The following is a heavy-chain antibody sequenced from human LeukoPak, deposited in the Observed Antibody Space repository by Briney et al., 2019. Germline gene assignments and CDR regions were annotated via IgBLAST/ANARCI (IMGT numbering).Heavy chain of an antibody. CDR2: IYYSGYT. CDR1: GGSISSSLYS. J-gene: IGHJ5*02. V-gene: IGHV4-39*01. D-gene: IGHD3-3*01. CDR3: ARRKSATPNWFDP. Sequence: SETLSLTCTVSGGSISSSLYSWDWLRQPPGKGLEWIANIYYSGYTNYNPSLKSRATISVDTSMNQFSLNLNPVTAADTAIYYCARRKSATPNWFDPWGQGTLVTVSS.